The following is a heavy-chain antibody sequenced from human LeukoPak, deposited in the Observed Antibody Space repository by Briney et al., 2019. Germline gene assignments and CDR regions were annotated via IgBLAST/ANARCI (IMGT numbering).Heavy chain of an antibody. Sequence: PGGSLRLSCTASGFTFGDYAMSWVRQAPGKGLEWVGFIRSKAYGGTTEYAASVKGRFTISRDDSKSIAYLQMNSLKTEDTAVYYCSRDCAVLKSSLFLDYWGQGTLVTVSS. CDR3: SRDCAVLKSSLFLDY. V-gene: IGHV3-49*04. CDR2: IRSKAYGGTT. D-gene: IGHD2-15*01. J-gene: IGHJ4*02. CDR1: GFTFGDYA.